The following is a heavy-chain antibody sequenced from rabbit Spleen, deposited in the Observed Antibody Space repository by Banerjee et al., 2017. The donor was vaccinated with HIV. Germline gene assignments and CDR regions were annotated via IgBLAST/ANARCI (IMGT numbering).Heavy chain of an antibody. J-gene: IGHJ4*01. CDR3: ARSLVDKTNL. D-gene: IGHD1-1*01. V-gene: IGHV1S40*01. Sequence: QSLEESGGGLVKPEGSLTLTCKASGFDFSTYYYMYWVRQAPGKGLEWIGFIDINAGTTYYTSWAKGRFTISKTSPTTVTLQMTSLTVADTATYFCARSLVDKTNLWGPGTLVTVS. CDR2: IDINAGTT. CDR1: GFDFSTYYY.